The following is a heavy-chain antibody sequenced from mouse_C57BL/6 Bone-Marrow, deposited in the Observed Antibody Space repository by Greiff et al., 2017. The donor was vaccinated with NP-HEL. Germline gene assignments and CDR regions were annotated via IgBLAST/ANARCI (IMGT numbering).Heavy chain of an antibody. V-gene: IGHV5-6*01. D-gene: IGHD1-1*01. CDR2: ISSGGSYT. Sequence: EVQLVESGGDLVKPGGSLKLSCAASGFTFSSYGMSWVRQTPDKRLEWVATISSGGSYTYYPDSVKGRFTISRDNAKNTLYLQMSSLKSEDTAMYYCARQVYGSSLDYYAMDYWGQGTSVTVSS. J-gene: IGHJ4*01. CDR3: ARQVYGSSLDYYAMDY. CDR1: GFTFSSYG.